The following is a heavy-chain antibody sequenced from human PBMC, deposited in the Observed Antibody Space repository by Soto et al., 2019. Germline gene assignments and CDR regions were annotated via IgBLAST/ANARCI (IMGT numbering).Heavy chain of an antibody. Sequence: EVQLLESGGGLVQPGGSLRLSCAASGFTFSSYAMSWVRQAPGKGLEWVSAISGRGGSTYYADSVKGRFTISRDNSKNTLYLQMNSLRAEDTAVYYCAKHQTNYYYYYMDVWGKGTTVTVSS. J-gene: IGHJ6*03. CDR3: AKHQTNYYYYYMDV. CDR1: GFTFSSYA. CDR2: ISGRGGST. V-gene: IGHV3-23*01.